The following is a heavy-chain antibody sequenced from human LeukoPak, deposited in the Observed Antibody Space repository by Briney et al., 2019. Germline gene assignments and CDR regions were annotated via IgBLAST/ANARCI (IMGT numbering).Heavy chain of an antibody. D-gene: IGHD3-22*01. CDR1: GYTFTDYY. CDR2: INPNSGGT. J-gene: IGHJ4*02. Sequence: ASVKVSCKASGYTFTDYYIHLVRQAPGQGLEWMGRINPNSGGTNYAQKFQGRVTMTRDTSISTAYMELSRLKSDDTAVYYCARSGGYDSTFDYWGQGTLVTVSS. V-gene: IGHV1-2*06. CDR3: ARSGGYDSTFDY.